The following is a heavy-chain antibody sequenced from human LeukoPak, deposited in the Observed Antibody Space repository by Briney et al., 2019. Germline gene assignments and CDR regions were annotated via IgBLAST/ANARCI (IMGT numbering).Heavy chain of an antibody. J-gene: IGHJ4*02. Sequence: GGSPRLSCAASGFTFSSYSMNWVRQAPGKGLEWVSSISSSSSYIYYADSVKGRFTISRDNAKNSLYLQMNSLRAEDTAVYYCARGDRNYYDSSASRGWGQGTLVTVSS. CDR1: GFTFSSYS. CDR3: ARGDRNYYDSSASRG. CDR2: ISSSSSYI. D-gene: IGHD3-22*01. V-gene: IGHV3-21*01.